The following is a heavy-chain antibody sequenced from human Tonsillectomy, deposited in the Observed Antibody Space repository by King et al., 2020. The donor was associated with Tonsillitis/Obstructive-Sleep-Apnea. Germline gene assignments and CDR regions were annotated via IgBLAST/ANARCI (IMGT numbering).Heavy chain of an antibody. D-gene: IGHD6-19*01. CDR2: IKQDGSEK. Sequence: DVQLVESGGGLVQPGGSLRLSCAASGFTFSSYWMSWVRQAPGKGLEWVANIKQDGSEKYYVDSVKGRFTISRDNAKNSRYLQMNSLRAEDTAVYYSAMYSSGSPYGTFDYWGQGTLVTVSS. CDR3: AMYSSGSPYGTFDY. J-gene: IGHJ4*02. V-gene: IGHV3-7*03. CDR1: GFTFSSYW.